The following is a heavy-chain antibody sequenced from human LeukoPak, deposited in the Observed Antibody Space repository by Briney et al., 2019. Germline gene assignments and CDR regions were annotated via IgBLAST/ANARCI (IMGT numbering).Heavy chain of an antibody. CDR3: ARRAIIQGTSALDF. V-gene: IGHV5-51*01. CDR1: GYSFTNDW. D-gene: IGHD3-3*01. J-gene: IGHJ4*02. Sequence: GESLKISCKSSGYSFTNDWIGWARQMPGKGLEWMGIIYPRDSTTRYSPAFEGQVTISVDKSITTAYLQWSSLQASDTAIYYCARRAIIQGTSALDFWGQGTVVTVSS. CDR2: IYPRDSTT.